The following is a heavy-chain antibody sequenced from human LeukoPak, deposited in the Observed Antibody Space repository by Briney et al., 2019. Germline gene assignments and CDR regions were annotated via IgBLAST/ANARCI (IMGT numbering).Heavy chain of an antibody. D-gene: IGHD5-18*01. CDR3: ARVLGAHRYGSIDH. J-gene: IGHJ4*02. Sequence: ASVKVSCKASGYTFTTYYMHWVRQAPGQGLEWMGIINPSSGSTSYAQKFQGRVTMTRDTFTSTVYMELSSLRSEDTAIYYCARVLGAHRYGSIDHWGQGTLVTVSS. CDR1: GYTFTTYY. V-gene: IGHV1-46*01. CDR2: INPSSGST.